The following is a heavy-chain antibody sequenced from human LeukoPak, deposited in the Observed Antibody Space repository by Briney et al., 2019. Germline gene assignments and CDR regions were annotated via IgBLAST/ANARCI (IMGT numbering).Heavy chain of an antibody. J-gene: IGHJ4*02. V-gene: IGHV3-23*01. CDR3: TKVTHFDWIRSGYFDY. CDR1: GFTFSIYA. Sequence: GGSLRLSCAASGFTFSIYAMSWVRQAPGKGLEWVSAVSGSGDTTYYADSVKGRFTISRDNFKNTLYLQMNSLRAEDTAIYYCTKVTHFDWIRSGYFDYWGQGSLVTVSS. CDR2: VSGSGDTT. D-gene: IGHD3-9*01.